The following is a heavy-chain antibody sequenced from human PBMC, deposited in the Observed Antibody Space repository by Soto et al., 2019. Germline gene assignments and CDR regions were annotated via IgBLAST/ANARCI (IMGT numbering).Heavy chain of an antibody. J-gene: IGHJ6*03. CDR3: AEGGILGGGAYYYMDV. CDR2: ISAYNGNT. V-gene: IGHV1-18*01. Sequence: QVQLVQSGAEVKKPGASVKVSCKASGYTFTSYGISWVRQAPGQGLEWMGWISAYNGNTNYAQKRQGRVTMTTDTSTSTAYMGLRSLGSDDTAVYYWAEGGILGGGAYYYMDVWGKGTTVTVSS. D-gene: IGHD3-16*01. CDR1: GYTFTSYG.